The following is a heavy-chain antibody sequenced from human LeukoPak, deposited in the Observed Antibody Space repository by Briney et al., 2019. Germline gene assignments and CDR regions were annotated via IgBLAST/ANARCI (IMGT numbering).Heavy chain of an antibody. CDR3: ATIYYDILTGYFSGLTYFDY. CDR2: IYYSGNT. V-gene: IGHV4-39*07. D-gene: IGHD3-9*01. J-gene: IGHJ4*02. CDR1: GVSISSSNSY. Sequence: SSETLSLTCTVSGVSISSSNSYWGWIRQPPGKGLEWIGSIYYSGNTYYNASLKSQVSISIDTSKNQFSLKLSSVTAADTAVYYCATIYYDILTGYFSGLTYFDYWGQGTLVTVSS.